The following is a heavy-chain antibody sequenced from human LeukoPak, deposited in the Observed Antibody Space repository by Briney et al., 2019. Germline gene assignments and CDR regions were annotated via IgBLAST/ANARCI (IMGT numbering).Heavy chain of an antibody. D-gene: IGHD1-7*01. V-gene: IGHV4-30-4*08. Sequence: PSQTLSLTCTVSGGSISSGDYYWSWIRQPPGKGLEWIGYIYYSGGTYYNPSLKSRVTISVDTSKNQFSLKLSSVTAADTAVYYCARATLNLYYFDYWGQGTLVTVSS. J-gene: IGHJ4*02. CDR2: IYYSGGT. CDR1: GGSISSGDYY. CDR3: ARATLNLYYFDY.